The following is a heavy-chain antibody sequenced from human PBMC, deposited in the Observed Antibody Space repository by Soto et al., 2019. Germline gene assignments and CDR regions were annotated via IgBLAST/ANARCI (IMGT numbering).Heavy chain of an antibody. CDR1: GFTFSTYG. D-gene: IGHD3-10*01. J-gene: IGHJ4*02. CDR2: LSTDGRNK. V-gene: IGHV3-30*03. CDR3: AREISLSAGSYFDY. Sequence: PGGSLRLSCAASGFTFSTYGMHWVRQAPGKGLEWVAVLSTDGRNKHNADSVKGRFIISRDNSKNTLYLQMDSLRAEDTAVYFCAREISLSAGSYFDYWGQGTLVTVSS.